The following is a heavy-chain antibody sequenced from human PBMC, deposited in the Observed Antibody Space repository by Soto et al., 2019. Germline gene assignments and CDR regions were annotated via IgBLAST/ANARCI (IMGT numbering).Heavy chain of an antibody. CDR2: INSDGSVS. CDR3: ARGDCVGGTCYSLAGSFYYYMDV. CDR1: GFTFSNYW. D-gene: IGHD2-15*01. J-gene: IGHJ6*03. V-gene: IGHV3-74*01. Sequence: EVQLVESGGGLVQPGGSLRLSCVASGFTFSNYWMYWVRQAPGEGLVWVSRINSDGSVSSYADSVKGRLTISRDNVKNTLYLQMDSLRAEDTAVYYCARGDCVGGTCYSLAGSFYYYMDVSGKGTTVTVFS.